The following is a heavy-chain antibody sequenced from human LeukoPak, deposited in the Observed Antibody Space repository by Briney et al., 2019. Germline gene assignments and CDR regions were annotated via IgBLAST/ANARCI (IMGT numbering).Heavy chain of an antibody. CDR2: VIGSGKTA. V-gene: IGHV3-48*04. CDR3: ARDKGYGSDY. J-gene: IGHJ4*02. CDR1: GFTFNTYT. D-gene: IGHD3-10*01. Sequence: PGGSLRLSCAASGFTFNTYTMSWVRQTPGKGLEWVSGVIGSGKTAFYAESVKGRFTISRDNAKNSLYLQMSSLRAEDTAMYYCARDKGYGSDYWGPGVQVTVSS.